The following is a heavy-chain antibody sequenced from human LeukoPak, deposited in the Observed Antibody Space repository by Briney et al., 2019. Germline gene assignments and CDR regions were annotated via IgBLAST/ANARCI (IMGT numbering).Heavy chain of an antibody. V-gene: IGHV3-7*01. D-gene: IGHD3-10*01. CDR3: YRLLWFGELFHDY. J-gene: IGHJ4*02. CDR2: IKEDGSEK. CDR1: GFTFSNYW. Sequence: GGSLRLSCVASGFTFSNYWMTWVRQAPGKGLEWVANIKEDGSEKYYVDSVKGRFTISRDNARDSLYLQMNSLRAEDTAVYYCYRLLWFGELFHDYWGQGTLVTVSS.